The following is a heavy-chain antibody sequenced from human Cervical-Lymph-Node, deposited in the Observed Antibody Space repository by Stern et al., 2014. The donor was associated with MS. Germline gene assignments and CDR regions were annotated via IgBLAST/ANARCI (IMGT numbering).Heavy chain of an antibody. CDR3: ARSPYGDYLNDY. V-gene: IGHV3-11*01. CDR2: ISSSGGTI. Sequence: VHLVESGGGLVKPGGSLRLCCAASGFTFSDYYMGWIRQPPGKGLEWVSYISSSGGTIYYADSVKGRFTISRDNAKNSLFLLMNSLRGEDTAVYYCARSPYGDYLNDYWGQGTLVTVSS. D-gene: IGHD4-17*01. J-gene: IGHJ4*02. CDR1: GFTFSDYY.